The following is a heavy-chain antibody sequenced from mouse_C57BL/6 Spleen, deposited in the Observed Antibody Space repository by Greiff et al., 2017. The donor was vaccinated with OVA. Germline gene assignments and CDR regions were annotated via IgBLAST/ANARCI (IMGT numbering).Heavy chain of an antibody. V-gene: IGHV5-4*01. CDR3: ARDLGYGLDY. CDR1: GFTFSSYA. D-gene: IGHD6-5*01. Sequence: EVKLMESGGGLVKPGGSLKLSCAASGFTFSSYAMSWVRQTPEKRLEWVATISDGGSYTYYPDNVKGRFTISRDNAKNNLYLQMSHLKSEDTAMYYCARDLGYGLDYWGQGTTLTVAS. CDR2: ISDGGSYT. J-gene: IGHJ2*01.